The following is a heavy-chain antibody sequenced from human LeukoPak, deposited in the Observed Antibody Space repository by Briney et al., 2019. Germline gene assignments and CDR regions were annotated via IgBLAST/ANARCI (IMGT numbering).Heavy chain of an antibody. CDR1: GGSISSGGYY. Sequence: PSQTLSLTCTVSGGSISSGGYYWSWIRQHPGKGLEWIGYIYYSGSTYYNPSLKSRVTISVDTSKYQYSLKLSSGTAEDAAVYCSARRIVMVTYGLDYWGQGTLVTVSS. CDR2: IYYSGST. J-gene: IGHJ4*02. D-gene: IGHD3-16*01. V-gene: IGHV4-31*03. CDR3: ARRIVMVTYGLDY.